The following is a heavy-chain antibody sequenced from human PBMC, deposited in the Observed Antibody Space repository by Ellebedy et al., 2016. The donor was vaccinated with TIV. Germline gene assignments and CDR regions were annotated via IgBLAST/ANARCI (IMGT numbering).Heavy chain of an antibody. CDR1: GFTFSSYA. V-gene: IGHV3-23*01. Sequence: GGSLRLXCAASGFTFSSYAMSWVRQAPGKGLEWVSTISGSGGSTDYADSVKGRFTISRDNSKNTLYLQMNSLRAEDTAVYYCARRGDGRGYFYYYMDVWGKGTTVTVSS. J-gene: IGHJ6*03. CDR3: ARRGDGRGYFYYYMDV. D-gene: IGHD3-10*01. CDR2: ISGSGGST.